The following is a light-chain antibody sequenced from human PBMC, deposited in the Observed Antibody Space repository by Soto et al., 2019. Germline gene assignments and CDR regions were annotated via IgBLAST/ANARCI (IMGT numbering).Light chain of an antibody. CDR2: EVS. J-gene: IGKJ5*01. Sequence: DLVMTQTPLSLSVTHGQPASISCKSGQSLLHSDGKTYLYWYLQKPGQPPQLLIYEVSNRFSGVPARFTGNGSGRDVKVKISRVEAVDVCGCHCLQSLRQTAGIPVAQGPRLEI. CDR3: LQSLRQTAGIP. CDR1: QSLLHSDGKTY. V-gene: IGKV2D-29*01.